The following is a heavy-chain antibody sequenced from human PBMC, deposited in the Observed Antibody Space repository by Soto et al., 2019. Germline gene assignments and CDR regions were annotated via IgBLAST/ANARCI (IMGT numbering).Heavy chain of an antibody. V-gene: IGHV1-3*01. CDR3: ARGPGGPKGYFDL. J-gene: IGHJ2*01. CDR2: INAGNGNT. Sequence: QVQLVQSGAEVKKPGASVKVSCKASGYTFASYAMHWVRQAPGQRLEWMGWINAGNGNTKYSQKFQGRVTITRDTSASTAYMELSSLRSEDTAVYYCARGPGGPKGYFDLWGRGTLVTVSS. CDR1: GYTFASYA. D-gene: IGHD3-10*01.